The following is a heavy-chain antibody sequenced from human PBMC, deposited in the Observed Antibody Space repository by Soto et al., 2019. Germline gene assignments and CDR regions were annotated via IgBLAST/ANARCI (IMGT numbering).Heavy chain of an antibody. CDR3: ARASTARYDFWSGYYERGPYYYYGMDV. J-gene: IGHJ6*02. V-gene: IGHV3-13*01. D-gene: IGHD3-3*01. CDR1: GFTFSSYD. Sequence: AGSLRLSCAASGFTFSSYDMHWVRQATGKGLEWVSAIGTAGDTYYPGSVKGRFTISRENAKNSLYLQMNSLRAGDTAVYYCARASTARYDFWSGYYERGPYYYYGMDVWGQGTTVTVSS. CDR2: IGTAGDT.